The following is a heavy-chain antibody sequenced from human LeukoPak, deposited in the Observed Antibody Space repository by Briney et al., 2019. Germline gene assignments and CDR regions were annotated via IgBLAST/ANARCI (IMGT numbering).Heavy chain of an antibody. V-gene: IGHV4-38-2*02. Sequence: SETLSLTCTVSGYSISSGYYWGWIRQPPGKGLEWIGSIYHSGSTYYNPSLKSRVTISVDTSKNQFSLKLSSVTAADTAVYYCARDRRGYASLLDVWGQGTTVTVSS. CDR1: GYSISSGYY. CDR2: IYHSGST. D-gene: IGHD5-12*01. CDR3: ARDRRGYASLLDV. J-gene: IGHJ6*02.